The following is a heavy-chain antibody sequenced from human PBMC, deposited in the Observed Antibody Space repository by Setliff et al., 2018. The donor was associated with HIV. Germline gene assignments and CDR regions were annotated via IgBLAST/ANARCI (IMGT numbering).Heavy chain of an antibody. CDR3: ARDEDGYNHFDF. CDR1: GGSFSGYY. D-gene: IGHD5-12*01. J-gene: IGHJ4*02. CDR2: ISASGNTI. Sequence: PSETLSLTCAVYGGSFSGYYWNWVRQAPGKGLEWVSYISASGNTIYYADSVKGRFTISRDNAKKSLYLQMNSLRVEDTAVYYCARDEDGYNHFDFWGQGTLVTVSS. V-gene: IGHV3-48*04.